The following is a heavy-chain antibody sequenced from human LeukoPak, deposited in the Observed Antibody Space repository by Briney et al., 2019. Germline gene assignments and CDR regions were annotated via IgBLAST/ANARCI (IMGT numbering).Heavy chain of an antibody. V-gene: IGHV3-23*01. Sequence: GGSLRLSCAASGFTFSHYAMSWVRQAPGKGLEWVSSISGSGGSTHYAASVQGRFTISRDNSKSTLYLQMNSLRAEDTAVYYCAKHGSGWYVWYFDLWGRGTLVTVSS. D-gene: IGHD6-19*01. CDR2: ISGSGGST. CDR1: GFTFSHYA. CDR3: AKHGSGWYVWYFDL. J-gene: IGHJ2*01.